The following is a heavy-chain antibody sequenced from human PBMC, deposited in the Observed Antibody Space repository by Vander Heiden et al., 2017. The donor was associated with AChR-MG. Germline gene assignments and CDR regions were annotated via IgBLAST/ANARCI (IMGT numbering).Heavy chain of an antibody. Sequence: QLQLQESGSGLVKPSQTLSLTCTVSGGSMRTGGYAWSWIRQPPGEGLEWIGYIYDTGDTSYNPSLKSRVTISQARSKNHFSLNLTSVTAADTAVYYCVRVWSTSGHWYFDLWGRGTLVTVSS. V-gene: IGHV4-30-2*01. J-gene: IGHJ2*01. D-gene: IGHD3-16*01. CDR3: VRVWSTSGHWYFDL. CDR1: GGSMRTGGYA. CDR2: IYDTGDT.